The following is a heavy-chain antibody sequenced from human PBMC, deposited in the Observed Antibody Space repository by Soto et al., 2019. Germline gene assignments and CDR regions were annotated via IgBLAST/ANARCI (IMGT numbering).Heavy chain of an antibody. CDR3: ARLRMSYAVDV. CDR1: GFTFGDYW. V-gene: IGHV3-7*05. CDR2: MNQDGNER. Sequence: EVQLVESGGGLVQPGGSLRLSCGVSGFTFGDYWMTWVRQAPGKGLEWVANMNQDGNERFYVDSVKGRFTISRDNAKNSLYLKMNVLRAEDTAVYYCARLRMSYAVDVWGQGTTVTVSS. D-gene: IGHD5-12*01. J-gene: IGHJ6*02.